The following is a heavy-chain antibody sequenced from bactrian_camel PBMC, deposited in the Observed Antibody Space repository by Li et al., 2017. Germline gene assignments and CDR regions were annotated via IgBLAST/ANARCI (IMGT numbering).Heavy chain of an antibody. CDR1: GLFVRDYC. V-gene: IGHV3S1*01. CDR2: LFTGGGNT. D-gene: IGHD3*01. Sequence: HVQLVESGGGSVQAGGSLKLACAASGLFVRDYCMGWFRQAPGKEREGVAALFTGGGNTYYADSVKGRFTISKDNVVNTLYLQMNSLKPEDTATYFCAATQRWRSTIAQSLTPDRYTFWGRGTQVTVS. CDR3: AATQRWRSTIAQSLTPDRYTF. J-gene: IGHJ4*01.